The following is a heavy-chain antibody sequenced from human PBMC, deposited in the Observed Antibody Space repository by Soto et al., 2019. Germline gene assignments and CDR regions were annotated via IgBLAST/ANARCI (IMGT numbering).Heavy chain of an antibody. CDR2: IYYSGST. V-gene: IGHV4-59*01. J-gene: IGHJ6*03. CDR1: GGSISSYY. CDR3: ARDDYSNYDGDYYYYMDV. Sequence: QVQLQESGPGLVKPSETLSLTCTVSGGSISSYYWSWIRQPPGKGLEWIGYIYYSGSTNYNPSLKSRVTISVDTSKNQFSLKLSSVTAADTAVYYCARDDYSNYDGDYYYYMDVWGKGTTVTVSS. D-gene: IGHD4-4*01.